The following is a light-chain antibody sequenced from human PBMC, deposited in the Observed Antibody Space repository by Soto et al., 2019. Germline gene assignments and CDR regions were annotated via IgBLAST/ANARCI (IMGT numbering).Light chain of an antibody. Sequence: EIVMTQSPATLSVSPGERAILSCRASKSVSNNLAWYQQKPGQAPRLLIYGASTRATGIPARFSGSGSGTEFTLSISSLPSEDVAIYYCQQYNNSPPLTFGGGTKVEIK. CDR1: KSVSNN. CDR3: QQYNNSPPLT. J-gene: IGKJ4*01. CDR2: GAS. V-gene: IGKV3-15*01.